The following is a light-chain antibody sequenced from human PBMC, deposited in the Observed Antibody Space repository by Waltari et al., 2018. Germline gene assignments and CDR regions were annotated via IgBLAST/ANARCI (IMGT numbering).Light chain of an antibody. J-gene: IGKJ3*01. CDR1: QSVSSY. V-gene: IGKV3-11*01. CDR3: QHRRSRPSRYT. CDR2: DAS. Sequence: EIVLTQSPATLSLSPGERATLSCRASQSVSSYLAWYQQKPGQAPRPLIYDASNRNTAIPTRFRVSGFATDFTFTITIRGPEAFAVEDCQHRRSRPSRYTFGRGTKLEI.